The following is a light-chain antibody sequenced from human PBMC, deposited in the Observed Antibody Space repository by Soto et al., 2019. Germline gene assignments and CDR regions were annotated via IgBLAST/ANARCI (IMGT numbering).Light chain of an antibody. Sequence: QPVLTQPPSVSGAPGQRVTISCTGSSSNIGAGYDVHWYQHLPGTAPKLLIYGNKNRPPGVPDRFSGSRSGTSASLAITGLQAGDEADYYCQSYDTGLSGSRVFGSGPKLTVL. CDR3: QSYDTGLSGSRV. J-gene: IGLJ1*01. V-gene: IGLV1-40*01. CDR1: SSNIGAGYD. CDR2: GNK.